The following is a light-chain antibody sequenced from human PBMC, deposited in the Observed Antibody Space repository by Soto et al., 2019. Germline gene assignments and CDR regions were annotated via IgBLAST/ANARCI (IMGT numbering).Light chain of an antibody. Sequence: EIVLTQSPGTLSLSPGERATLSCRASPSVSSSYLAWYQQKPGQAPRPLIYGASSRATGIPDRFSGSGSGTDFTLTISRLETEDFAVYYCHQYGCPPPWTFGQGTKVEIK. V-gene: IGKV3-20*01. J-gene: IGKJ1*01. CDR1: PSVSSSY. CDR2: GAS. CDR3: HQYGCPPPWT.